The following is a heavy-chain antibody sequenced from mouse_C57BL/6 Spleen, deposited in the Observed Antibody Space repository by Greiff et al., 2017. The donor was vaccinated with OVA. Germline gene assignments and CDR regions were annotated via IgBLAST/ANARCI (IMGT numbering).Heavy chain of an antibody. V-gene: IGHV5-17*01. Sequence: EVKLVESGGGLVKPGGSLTLSCAASGFTFSAYGLHLVRQAPEKGLEWVAYISCGSSTIYYADPVKGRFTISRDNAKNTLFLQMTSLRCEDTAMYYCARPGYGNYVGFAYWGQGTLVTVSA. J-gene: IGHJ3*01. CDR3: ARPGYGNYVGFAY. CDR2: ISCGSSTI. CDR1: GFTFSAYG. D-gene: IGHD2-1*01.